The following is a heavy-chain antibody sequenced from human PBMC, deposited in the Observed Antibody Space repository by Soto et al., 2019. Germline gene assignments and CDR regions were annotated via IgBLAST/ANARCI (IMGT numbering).Heavy chain of an antibody. CDR3: VKERMEQYQVLPFFEY. V-gene: IGHV3-30*18. J-gene: IGHJ4*02. Sequence: QPGGSLRLACADSGFSVSSYGVHWLRQPPGKGLEWVTVISLDGSNKYYADSVKARFTISRDNSRNTLYLQMNSLRAEDTAVYYCVKERMEQYQVLPFFEYWGQGTLVTVSS. CDR1: GFSVSSYG. CDR2: ISLDGSNK. D-gene: IGHD2-2*01.